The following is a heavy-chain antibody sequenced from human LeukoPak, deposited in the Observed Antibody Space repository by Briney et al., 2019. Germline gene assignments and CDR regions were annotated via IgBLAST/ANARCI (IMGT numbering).Heavy chain of an antibody. CDR3: ATASLGSSSIPY. D-gene: IGHD6-6*01. CDR1: GYTLTELS. CDR2: FDPEDGET. Sequence: ASVKVSCKVSGYTLTELSMHWVRQAPGKGLEWMGGFDPEDGETIYAQKFQGRVTMTEDTSTDTAYMELSSLRSEDTAVYYCATASLGSSSIPYWGQGTLVTASS. J-gene: IGHJ4*02. V-gene: IGHV1-24*01.